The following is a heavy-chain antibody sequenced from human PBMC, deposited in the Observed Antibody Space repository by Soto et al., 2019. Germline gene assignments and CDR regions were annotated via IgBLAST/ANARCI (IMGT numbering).Heavy chain of an antibody. V-gene: IGHV3-30-3*01. CDR3: ARGVVVAATSYADYFDY. Sequence: QVQLVESGGGVVQPGRSLRLSCAASGFTFSSYAMHWVRQAPGKGLEWVAVISYDGSNKYYADSVKGRFTISRDNSKNTLYLQMNSLRAEDTAVYYCARGVVVAATSYADYFDYWGQGTLVTVSS. J-gene: IGHJ4*02. CDR1: GFTFSSYA. CDR2: ISYDGSNK. D-gene: IGHD2-15*01.